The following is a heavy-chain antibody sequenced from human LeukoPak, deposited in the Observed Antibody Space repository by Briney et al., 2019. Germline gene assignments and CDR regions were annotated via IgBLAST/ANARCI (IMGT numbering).Heavy chain of an antibody. Sequence: SVKVSCKASGGTFSSYTISWVRQAPGQGLEWMGRIIPILGIANYAQKFQGRVTITADKSTSTAYMGLSSLRSEDTAVYYCARGVRCSGGSCYSRAGNWFDPWGQGTLVTVSS. CDR1: GGTFSSYT. V-gene: IGHV1-69*02. D-gene: IGHD2-15*01. J-gene: IGHJ5*02. CDR2: IIPILGIA. CDR3: ARGVRCSGGSCYSRAGNWFDP.